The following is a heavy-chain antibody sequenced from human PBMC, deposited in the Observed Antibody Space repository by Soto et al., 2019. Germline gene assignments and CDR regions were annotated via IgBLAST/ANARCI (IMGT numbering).Heavy chain of an antibody. V-gene: IGHV3-30*18. J-gene: IGHJ4*02. CDR2: ISYDGSNK. Sequence: GRSLRLSCAASGFTFSSYGMHWVRQAPGKGLEWVAVISYDGSNKYYADSVKGRFTISRDNSKNTLYLQMNSLRAEDTAVYYCAKVRSYTGYWGQGTLVIVSS. D-gene: IGHD2-2*02. CDR3: AKVRSYTGY. CDR1: GFTFSSYG.